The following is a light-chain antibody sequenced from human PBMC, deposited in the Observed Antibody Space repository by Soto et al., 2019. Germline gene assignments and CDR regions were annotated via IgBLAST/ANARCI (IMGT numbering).Light chain of an antibody. CDR2: DNN. Sequence: QSVLTQPPSVSAAPGQKVTISCSGSSSNIGKNYVSWYQRLPGTAPKLLIYDNNGRSSWIPDRFSGSKSGTSATLGIAGLQTGDEADYYGGTWDTSLSAVVFGGGTKLTVL. V-gene: IGLV1-51*01. CDR1: SSNIGKNY. CDR3: GTWDTSLSAVV. J-gene: IGLJ2*01.